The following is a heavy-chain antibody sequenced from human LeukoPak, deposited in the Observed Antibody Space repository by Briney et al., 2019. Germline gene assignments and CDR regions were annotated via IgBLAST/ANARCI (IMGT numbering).Heavy chain of an antibody. Sequence: GGSLRLSCAASGFTFSSYEMNWVRQAPGKGLEWVSYISSSGSTIYYADSVKGRFTISRDNSKNTLYLQMGSLRAEDMAVYYCARVTRGGDTAMVTYYYYYMDVWGKGTTVTISS. J-gene: IGHJ6*03. CDR2: ISSSGSTI. CDR1: GFTFSSYE. D-gene: IGHD5-18*01. CDR3: ARVTRGGDTAMVTYYYYYMDV. V-gene: IGHV3-48*03.